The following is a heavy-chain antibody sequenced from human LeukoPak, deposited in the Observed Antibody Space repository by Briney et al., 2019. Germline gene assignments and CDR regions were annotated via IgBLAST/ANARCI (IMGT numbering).Heavy chain of an antibody. Sequence: GGSLRLSCTASGFTFSHYGGHWVRQAPGKGLEWVAFIRYDGSNKNYADSVKGRFTISRDNSKDTLYLQMNSLRAEDSAVYYCARSPTYGDYFDYWGQGTLVTVSS. CDR3: ARSPTYGDYFDY. V-gene: IGHV3-30*02. J-gene: IGHJ4*02. CDR1: GFTFSHYG. D-gene: IGHD4-17*01. CDR2: IRYDGSNK.